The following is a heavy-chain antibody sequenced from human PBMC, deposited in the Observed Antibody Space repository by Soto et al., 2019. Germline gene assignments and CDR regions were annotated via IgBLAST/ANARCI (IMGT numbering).Heavy chain of an antibody. Sequence: SGTLSLTCSVSGGSISSYYWSWLRQPAGKGLEWIGRIYTSGSTNYNPSLKSRVTMSVDTSKNQFSLKLSSVTAADTAVYYCARDVLGSYPYRGAFDIWGQGTMVTVSS. V-gene: IGHV4-4*07. CDR2: IYTSGST. J-gene: IGHJ3*02. CDR3: ARDVLGSYPYRGAFDI. D-gene: IGHD3-16*02. CDR1: GGSISSYY.